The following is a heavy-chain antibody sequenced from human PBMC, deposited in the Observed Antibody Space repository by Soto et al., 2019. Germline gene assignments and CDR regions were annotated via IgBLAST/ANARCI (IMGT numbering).Heavy chain of an antibody. J-gene: IGHJ4*02. CDR1: GLTFSDVW. Sequence: GGSLRLSCETSGLTFSDVWMTWVRQAPGKGLEWVGRIKSKPEDGTIDYAAPVKGRFTISRDDSKKTLYLQMKSLKPDDTGVYYCTTSNLGVDYWGPGTQVTVSS. CDR3: TTSNLGVDY. CDR2: IKSKPEDGTI. V-gene: IGHV3-15*01. D-gene: IGHD1-1*01.